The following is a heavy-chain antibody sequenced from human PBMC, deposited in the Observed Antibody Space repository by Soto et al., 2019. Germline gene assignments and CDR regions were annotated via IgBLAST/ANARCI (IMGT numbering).Heavy chain of an antibody. CDR2: IIPILGIA. V-gene: IGHV1-69*02. CDR3: ASGVVAATPADY. CDR1: GGTFSSYT. J-gene: IGHJ4*02. D-gene: IGHD2-15*01. Sequence: QVQLVQSGAEVKKPGSSVNVSCKASGGTFSSYTISWVRQAPGQGLEWMGRIIPILGIANYAQKFQGRVTITADKSTSTAYMELSSLRSEDTAVYYCASGVVAATPADYWGQGTLVTVSS.